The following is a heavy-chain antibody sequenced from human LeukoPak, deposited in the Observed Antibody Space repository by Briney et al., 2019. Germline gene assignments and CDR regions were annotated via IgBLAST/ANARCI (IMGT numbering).Heavy chain of an antibody. J-gene: IGHJ4*02. CDR1: GGSISSYY. Sequence: ETLSLTCTVSGGSISSYYWTWLRQPPGKGLEWIGEINHSGSTNYNPSLKSRVTISVDTSKNQFSLKLSSVTAADTAVYYCARKDRNDMDYWGQGTLVTVSS. V-gene: IGHV4-34*01. CDR2: INHSGST. CDR3: ARKDRNDMDY. D-gene: IGHD1-1*01.